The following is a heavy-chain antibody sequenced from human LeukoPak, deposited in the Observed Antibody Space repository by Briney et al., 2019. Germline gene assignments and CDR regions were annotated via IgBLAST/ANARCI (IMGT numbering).Heavy chain of an antibody. J-gene: IGHJ4*02. V-gene: IGHV4-61*01. D-gene: IGHD5-24*01. Sequence: SETPSLTCTVSGGSVSSGSYYWSWIRQPPGKGLEWIGYIYYSGSTNYNPSLKSRVTISVDTSKNQFSLKLSSVTAADTAVYYCARVKVEMATIPYYFDYWGQGTLVTVSS. CDR3: ARVKVEMATIPYYFDY. CDR2: IYYSGST. CDR1: GGSVSSGSYY.